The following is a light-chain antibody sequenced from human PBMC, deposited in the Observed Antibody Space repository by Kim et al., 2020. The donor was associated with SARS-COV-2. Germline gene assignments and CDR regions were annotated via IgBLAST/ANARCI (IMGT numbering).Light chain of an antibody. J-gene: IGKJ3*01. CDR1: QSVSNS. CDR3: QQRSNWPLT. CDR2: DAS. V-gene: IGKV3-11*01. Sequence: PGERATLSCRASQSVSNSLAWYQQKPGQAPRLLIYDASNRATGIPARFSGSGSGTDFTLTISSLEPEDFAVYYCQQRSNWPLTFGPGTKVDIK.